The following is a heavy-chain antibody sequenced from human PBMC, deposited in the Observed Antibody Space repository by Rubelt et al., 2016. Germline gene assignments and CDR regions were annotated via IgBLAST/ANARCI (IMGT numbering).Heavy chain of an antibody. Sequence: ASGFTFDDYTMHWVRQAPGKGLEWVSLISWDGGSTYYADSVKGRFTISRDNAKNSLYLQMNSLRAEDTAVYYCARDMGVDTYGMDVWGQGTTVTVSS. CDR1: GFTFDDYT. V-gene: IGHV3-43*01. J-gene: IGHJ6*02. CDR2: ISWDGGST. CDR3: ARDMGVDTYGMDV. D-gene: IGHD5-18*01.